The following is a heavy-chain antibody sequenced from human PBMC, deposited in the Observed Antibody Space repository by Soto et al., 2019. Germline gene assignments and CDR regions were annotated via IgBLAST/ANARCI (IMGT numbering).Heavy chain of an antibody. CDR3: ATQPGGGGY. Sequence: EVQLVESGGGLIQPGGSLRLSCAVSGFTVSNNYMSWVRQAPGKGLEGVSVIYSGGYTAYGDSVKGRFTISRDNSKNTHILQMNTLGAHRRPVYYWATQPGGGGYWGQGTLVTVSS. CDR2: IYSGGYT. CDR1: GFTVSNNY. D-gene: IGHD3-10*01. V-gene: IGHV3-53*01. J-gene: IGHJ4*02.